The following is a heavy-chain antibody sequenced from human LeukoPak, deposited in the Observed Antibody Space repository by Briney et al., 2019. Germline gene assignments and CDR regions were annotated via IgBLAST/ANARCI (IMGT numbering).Heavy chain of an antibody. V-gene: IGHV3-23*01. CDR3: AKDRVTMIVVVTKFDY. J-gene: IGHJ4*02. D-gene: IGHD3-22*01. CDR2: ISGSGGNT. Sequence: PGGTLRLSCAASGFTFSSYAMSWVRQAPGKGLEWVSAISGSGGNTYYADSVKGRFTISRDNSKNTLYLQMNSLRAEDTAVYYCAKDRVTMIVVVTKFDYRGQGTLVTVSS. CDR1: GFTFSSYA.